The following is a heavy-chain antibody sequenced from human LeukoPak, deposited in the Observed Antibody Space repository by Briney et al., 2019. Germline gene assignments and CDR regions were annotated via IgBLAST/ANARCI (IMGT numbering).Heavy chain of an antibody. J-gene: IGHJ4*02. D-gene: IGHD6-13*01. CDR2: ITSGNSYT. CDR1: GFTFSDYS. V-gene: IGHV3-21*01. Sequence: GGSLRLSCAASGFTFSDYSMNWVRQAPGKGLEWVSFITSGNSYTYYADSVKGRFTISRDNAKNSLYLQMNSLRAEDTAVYYCASGYSSRIFDYWGQGTLVTVSS. CDR3: ASGYSSRIFDY.